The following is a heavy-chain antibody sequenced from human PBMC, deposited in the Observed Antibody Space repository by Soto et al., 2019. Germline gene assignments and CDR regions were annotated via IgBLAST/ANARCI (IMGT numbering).Heavy chain of an antibody. CDR3: ARGLPRRPDGRIIWGWNY. Sequence: QVQLVQSGAEVKKPGASVKVSCKASGYTFTSYDINWVRQATGQGLEWMGWMNPNSVNTGYAQKFQGRVHMTRNTSISTAYMELSSLRSEDTAVYYCARGLPRRPDGRIIWGWNYWGQGTLVTVSS. V-gene: IGHV1-8*01. CDR2: MNPNSVNT. J-gene: IGHJ4*02. D-gene: IGHD6-19*01. CDR1: GYTFTSYD.